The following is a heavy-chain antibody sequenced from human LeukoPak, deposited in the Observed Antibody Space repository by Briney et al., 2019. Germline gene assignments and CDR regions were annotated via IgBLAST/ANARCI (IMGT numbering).Heavy chain of an antibody. CDR2: ISAYNGNT. J-gene: IGHJ3*02. D-gene: IGHD4-17*01. CDR1: GYTFTSYG. Sequence: GASVKVSCKASGYTFTSYGISWVRQAPGQGLEWMGWISAYNGNTNYAQKLQGRVTMTTDTSTSTAYMELRSLRSDDTAVYYCVVTVTIRVDAFDIWGQGTMVTVSS. CDR3: VVTVTIRVDAFDI. V-gene: IGHV1-18*01.